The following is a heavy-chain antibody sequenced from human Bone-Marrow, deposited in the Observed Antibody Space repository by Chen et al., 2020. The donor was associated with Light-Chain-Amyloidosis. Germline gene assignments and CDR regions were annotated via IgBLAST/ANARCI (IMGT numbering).Heavy chain of an antibody. Sequence: QVQLVQSGAEVKKPGSSVKVSCKASGGTFSSYAISWVRQAPGQGLEWMGGIIPIFGTANYAQKFQGRVTITADESTSTAYMELSSLRSEDTAVYYCARDRLARAGYCSGGSCYGRPSYYMDVWGKGTTVTVSS. J-gene: IGHJ6*03. D-gene: IGHD2-15*01. V-gene: IGHV1-69*01. CDR3: ARDRLARAGYCSGGSCYGRPSYYMDV. CDR2: IIPIFGTA. CDR1: GGTFSSYA.